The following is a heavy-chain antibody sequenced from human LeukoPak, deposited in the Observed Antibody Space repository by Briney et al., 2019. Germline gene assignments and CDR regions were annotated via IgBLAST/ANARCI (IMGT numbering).Heavy chain of an antibody. V-gene: IGHV3-33*06. J-gene: IGHJ5*02. CDR2: IWYDGSNK. Sequence: RGSLRLSCAASGFTFSSYGMHWVRQAPGKGLEWVAVIWYDGSNKYYADSVKGRFTISRDNSKNTLYLQMNSLRAEDTAVYYCAKDSFGSLSWFDPWGQGTLVTVSS. CDR1: GFTFSSYG. CDR3: AKDSFGSLSWFDP. D-gene: IGHD1-26*01.